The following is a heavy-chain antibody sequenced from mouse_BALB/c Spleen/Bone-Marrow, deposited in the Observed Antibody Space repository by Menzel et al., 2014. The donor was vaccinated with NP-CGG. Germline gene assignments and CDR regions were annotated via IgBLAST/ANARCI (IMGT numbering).Heavy chain of an antibody. D-gene: IGHD4-1*01. Sequence: DVKLQESGAELVKPGASVKLSRTASGFNIKDTYMHWVKQRPEQGLEWIGRIDPANGNTKYDPKFQGKATITADTSSNTAYLQLSSLTSEDTAVYYCARWEYYAMDYWGQGTSVTVPS. J-gene: IGHJ4*01. CDR1: GFNIKDTY. V-gene: IGHV14-3*02. CDR2: IDPANGNT. CDR3: ARWEYYAMDY.